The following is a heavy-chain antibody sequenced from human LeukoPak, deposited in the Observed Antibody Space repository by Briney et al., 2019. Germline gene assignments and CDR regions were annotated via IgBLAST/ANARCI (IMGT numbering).Heavy chain of an antibody. CDR3: ARDGGVTSSWYDAAGYFQH. CDR1: GYTFTSYG. CDR2: ISGNTGNT. V-gene: IGHV1-18*01. J-gene: IGHJ1*01. Sequence: ASVKVSCKASGYTFTSYGISWVRLAPGQGLEWMGWISGNTGNTNYAQKFQGRVTMTTDTSTDTVYMELRSLRSDDTAVYYCARDGGVTSSWYDAAGYFQHWGQGALVTVSS. D-gene: IGHD6-13*01.